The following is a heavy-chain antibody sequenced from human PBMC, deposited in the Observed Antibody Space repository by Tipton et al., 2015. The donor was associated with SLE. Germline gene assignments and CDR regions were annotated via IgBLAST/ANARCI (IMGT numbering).Heavy chain of an antibody. V-gene: IGHV3-66*02. CDR1: GFTFSSYA. D-gene: IGHD6-19*01. Sequence: SLRLSCAASGFTFSSYAMSWVRQAPGKGLEWVSVIYSGGSTYYADSVKGRFTISRDNSKNTLYLQMNSLRAEDTAVYYCAREPKAVAKPHYSWWGQGTLVTVSS. J-gene: IGHJ4*02. CDR3: AREPKAVAKPHYSW. CDR2: IYSGGST.